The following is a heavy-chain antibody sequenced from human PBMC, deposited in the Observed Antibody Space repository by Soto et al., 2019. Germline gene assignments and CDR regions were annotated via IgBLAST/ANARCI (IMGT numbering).Heavy chain of an antibody. CDR1: GGAISSSNW. CDR3: ARDYMVRGVMRWFDP. V-gene: IGHV4-4*02. Sequence: QVQLQESGPGLVKPSGTLSLTGAVSGGAISSSNWWSWVRQAPGGGLGWIVEIYHSASTNYNPSLKIRATVSVDKAKNQFSLKLSPVTAADTAVYYCARDYMVRGVMRWFDPWGQGTLVTVSS. D-gene: IGHD3-10*01. J-gene: IGHJ5*02. CDR2: IYHSAST.